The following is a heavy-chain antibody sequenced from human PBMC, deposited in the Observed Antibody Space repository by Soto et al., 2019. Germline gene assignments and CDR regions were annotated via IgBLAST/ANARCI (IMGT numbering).Heavy chain of an antibody. D-gene: IGHD3-10*01. Sequence: SETLSLTWTVSGGSISSDYWSWIRQAPGKGLEWIGYIYYSGSTYYNPSLKSRVTISVDTSKSQFSLRLSSVTAADTAVYYCARESQSYFVENWGQGILVTVSS. CDR2: IYYSGST. CDR1: GGSISSDY. J-gene: IGHJ4*02. CDR3: ARESQSYFVEN. V-gene: IGHV4-59*01.